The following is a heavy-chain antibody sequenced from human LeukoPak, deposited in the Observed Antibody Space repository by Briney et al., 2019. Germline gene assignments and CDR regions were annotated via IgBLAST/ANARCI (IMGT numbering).Heavy chain of an antibody. CDR2: ITGDGTTT. J-gene: IGHJ4*02. CDR1: GLTFSSYG. CDR3: AKMQGYFDY. Sequence: PGGSLRLSCEASGLTFSSYGMSWVRQARGKGLQWVSAITGDGTTTYYADSVKGRFTISRDNSKNMLYLQMSSLRAEDTAVYYCAKMQGYFDYWGQGTLVPVSS. V-gene: IGHV3-23*01.